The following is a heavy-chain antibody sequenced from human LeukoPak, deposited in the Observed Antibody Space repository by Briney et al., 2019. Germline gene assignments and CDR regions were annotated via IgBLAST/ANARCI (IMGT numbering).Heavy chain of an antibody. V-gene: IGHV4-61*01. CDR3: ARRLTQYDCFDP. D-gene: IGHD2-2*01. CDR1: GGSVSSGSYY. J-gene: IGHJ5*02. CDR2: IYYSGST. Sequence: SETLSLTCTASGGSVSSGSYYWSWIRQPPGKGLEWIGYIYYSGSTNYNPSLKSRVTISVDTSKNQFSLHLNSVTPEDTAVYYCARRLTQYDCFDPWGQGILVTVSS.